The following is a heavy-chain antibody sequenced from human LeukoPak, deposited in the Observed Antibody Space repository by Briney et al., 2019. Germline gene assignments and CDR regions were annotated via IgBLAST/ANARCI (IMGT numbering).Heavy chain of an antibody. J-gene: IGHJ4*02. CDR2: IYHTGII. CDR3: ARDYYYDSSGYRY. Sequence: SETLSLTCTVSDDSISSATYYWGWIRQPPNKGLDWIGRIYHTGIIFYNPSLRSRVTISVDTSKNQFSLKLTSVTAADTAVYYCARDYYYDSSGYRYWGQGTLVTVSS. CDR1: DDSISSATYY. D-gene: IGHD3-22*01. V-gene: IGHV4-39*07.